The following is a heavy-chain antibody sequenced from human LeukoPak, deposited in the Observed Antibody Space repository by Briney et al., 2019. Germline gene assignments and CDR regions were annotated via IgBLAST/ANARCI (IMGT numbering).Heavy chain of an antibody. V-gene: IGHV3-64D*09. CDR2: ISSNGGTT. CDR1: GFTFSDYV. J-gene: IGHJ4*02. Sequence: GGSLRLSCSASGFTFSDYVMYWVRQAPGKGLEYVSGISSNGGTTYYADSVKGRFTISRDNSKNTLYLQMRSLRAEDTAVYYCVNNYGSGSRYFDYWGQGTLVTVYS. D-gene: IGHD3-10*01. CDR3: VNNYGSGSRYFDY.